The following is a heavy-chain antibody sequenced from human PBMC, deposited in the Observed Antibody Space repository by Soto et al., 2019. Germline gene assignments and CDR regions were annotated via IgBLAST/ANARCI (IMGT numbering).Heavy chain of an antibody. CDR2: INPSGGST. J-gene: IGHJ4*02. CDR3: ARDGAGFDGYYSTFLDY. V-gene: IGHV1-46*01. Sequence: ASVKVSCKASGYTFTSYYMHWVRQAPGQGLEWMGIINPSGGSTSYAQKFQGRVTMTRDTSTSTVYMELSSLRSEDTAVYYCARDGAGFDGYYSTFLDYWGQGTLVTAPQ. CDR1: GYTFTSYY. D-gene: IGHD2-15*01.